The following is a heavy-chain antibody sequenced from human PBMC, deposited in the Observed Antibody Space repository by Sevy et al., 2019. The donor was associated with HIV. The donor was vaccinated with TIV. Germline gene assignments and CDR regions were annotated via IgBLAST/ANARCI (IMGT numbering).Heavy chain of an antibody. Sequence: GGSLRLSCAVSGFSFDSYVMTWVRQAPGKGLEWVSAISGSGTRTYYADSVKGRFSISRDNSKNRLYLQMNSLRSEDTAIDYCAKGGGGHYDPDEIGYYFYYYNMDVWGKGTTVTVSS. CDR3: AKGGGGHYDPDEIGYYFYYYNMDV. CDR2: ISGSGTRT. V-gene: IGHV3-23*01. D-gene: IGHD3-22*01. CDR1: GFSFDSYV. J-gene: IGHJ6*03.